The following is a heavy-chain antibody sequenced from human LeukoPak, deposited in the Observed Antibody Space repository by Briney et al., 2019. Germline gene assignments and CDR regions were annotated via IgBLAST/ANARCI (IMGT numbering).Heavy chain of an antibody. Sequence: PGGSLRLSCAASGFSFSSYAMSWVRQAAGKGLEWVSGIGGSGGSTYYADSVKGRFTISRDNSKNTLYLQMNSLGAEDTAVYYCAKDFGNCINGVCYGTPFDYWGQGTLVTVSS. CDR3: AKDFGNCINGVCYGTPFDY. CDR1: GFSFSSYA. V-gene: IGHV3-23*01. CDR2: IGGSGGST. J-gene: IGHJ4*02. D-gene: IGHD2-8*01.